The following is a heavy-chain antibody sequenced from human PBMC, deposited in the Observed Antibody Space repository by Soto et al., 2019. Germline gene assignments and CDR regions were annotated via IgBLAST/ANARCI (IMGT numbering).Heavy chain of an antibody. CDR3: ARDQDDFRSGSYYYAMEV. J-gene: IGHJ6*02. V-gene: IGHV4-61*01. CDR2: IYYTGST. D-gene: IGHD3-3*01. Sequence: TLSLTCTVSGGSVSSESHYWSWIRQTPGKGLEWIGYIYYTGSTNYNPSLKGRVTMSVDTSRDQVSLRLRSVTRADTAVYYCARDQDDFRSGSYYYAMEVWGQGTKVTASS. CDR1: GGSVSSESHY.